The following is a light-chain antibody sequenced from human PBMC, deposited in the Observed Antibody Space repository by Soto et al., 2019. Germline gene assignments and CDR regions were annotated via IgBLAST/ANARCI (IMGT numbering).Light chain of an antibody. J-gene: IGKJ2*01. CDR2: GVS. Sequence: EIVLTQSPATLSVSPGERATLSCRASQTVSRMYLSWFQQKPGQAPSLLIYGVSTRATGVPVRFSGSGSGTEFTLTINSLQSEDFAVYYCQQYNNWPHTFGQGTKVDIK. CDR1: QTVSRMY. CDR3: QQYNNWPHT. V-gene: IGKV3-15*01.